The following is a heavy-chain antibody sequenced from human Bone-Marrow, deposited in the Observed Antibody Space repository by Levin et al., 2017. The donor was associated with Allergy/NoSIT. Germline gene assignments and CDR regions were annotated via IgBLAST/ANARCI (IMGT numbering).Heavy chain of an antibody. CDR3: ARDGNRNSGYDFQPYYYYYGMDV. CDR1: GFTFSSYS. V-gene: IGHV3-21*01. Sequence: GGSLRLSCAASGFTFSSYSMNWVRQAPGKGLEWVSSISSSSSYIYYADSVKGRFTISRDNAKNSLYLQMNSLRAEDTAVYYCARDGNRNSGYDFQPYYYYYGMDVWGQGTTVTVSS. J-gene: IGHJ6*02. CDR2: ISSSSSYI. D-gene: IGHD5-12*01.